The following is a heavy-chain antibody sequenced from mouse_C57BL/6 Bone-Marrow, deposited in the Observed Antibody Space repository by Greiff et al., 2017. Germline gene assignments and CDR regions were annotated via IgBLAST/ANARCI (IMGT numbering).Heavy chain of an antibody. CDR1: GFTFSSYA. J-gene: IGHJ4*01. CDR2: ISDGGSYT. Sequence: EVQGVESGGGLVKPGGSLKLSCAASGFTFSSYAMSWVRQTPEKRLEWVATISDGGSYTYYPDNVKGRFTISRDNATNNLYLQMSHLKSEDTAMYYCARGDYYGSTYYAMDYWGQGTSVTVSS. D-gene: IGHD1-1*01. V-gene: IGHV5-4*01. CDR3: ARGDYYGSTYYAMDY.